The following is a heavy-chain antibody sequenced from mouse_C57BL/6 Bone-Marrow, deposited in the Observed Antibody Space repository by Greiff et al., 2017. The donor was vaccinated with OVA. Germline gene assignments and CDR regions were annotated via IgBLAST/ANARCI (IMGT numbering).Heavy chain of an antibody. J-gene: IGHJ3*01. CDR1: GFTFSSYA. D-gene: IGHD2-1*01. CDR2: ISSGGDYI. Sequence: EVQGVESGEGLVKPGGSLKLSCAASGFTFSSYAMSWVRQTPEKRLEWVAYISSGGDYIYYADTVKGRFTISRDNARNTLYLQMSSLKSEDTAMYYCTRGEFYLRDEGFAYWGQGTLVTVSA. V-gene: IGHV5-9-1*02. CDR3: TRGEFYLRDEGFAY.